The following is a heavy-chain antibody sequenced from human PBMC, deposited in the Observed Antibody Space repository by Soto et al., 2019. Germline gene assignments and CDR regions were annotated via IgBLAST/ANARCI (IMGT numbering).Heavy chain of an antibody. V-gene: IGHV4-59*01. CDR1: CGSISDYY. CDR2: SSYGGIT. J-gene: IGHJ4*02. D-gene: IGHD3-3*01. CDR3: ARARKATYITGGFDS. Sequence: TSETLSLTCSVSCGSISDYYWMWILQSPEKGLEYIAYSSYGGITNLNGALNGRVTMSIYTSKNQFSLKATSLTAADTAVYYCARARKATYITGGFDSWGQGTLVTVSS.